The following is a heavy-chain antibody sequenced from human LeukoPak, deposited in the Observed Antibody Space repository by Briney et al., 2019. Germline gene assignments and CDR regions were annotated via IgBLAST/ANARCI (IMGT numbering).Heavy chain of an antibody. CDR1: GFTFRSYE. Sequence: GGSLRLSCAASGFTFRSYEVNWVRQAPGRGLEWVSYISTSGSTIYYVDSVKGRFTISRDNAKNSLYLQMNSLRAEDTAAYYCARVSSGWFYFDYWGQGTLVTVSS. CDR3: ARVSSGWFYFDY. J-gene: IGHJ4*02. D-gene: IGHD6-19*01. CDR2: ISTSGSTI. V-gene: IGHV3-48*03.